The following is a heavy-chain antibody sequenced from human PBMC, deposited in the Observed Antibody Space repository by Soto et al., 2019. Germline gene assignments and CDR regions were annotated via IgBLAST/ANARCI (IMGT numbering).Heavy chain of an antibody. J-gene: IGHJ5*02. Sequence: EVQLLESGGGLVQPGGSLRLSCAASGFTFSSYAMSWVRQAPGKGLEWVSAISGSGGSTYYADSVKGRFTISRDNSKNTMYLQMNSLRAEETAVYYCAKEEVRFGEPPHDWFDPWGQGTLVTVSS. D-gene: IGHD3-10*01. CDR2: ISGSGGST. V-gene: IGHV3-23*01. CDR1: GFTFSSYA. CDR3: AKEEVRFGEPPHDWFDP.